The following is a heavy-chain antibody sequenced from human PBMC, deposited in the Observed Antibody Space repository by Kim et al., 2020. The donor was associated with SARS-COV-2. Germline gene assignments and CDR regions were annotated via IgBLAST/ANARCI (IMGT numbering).Heavy chain of an antibody. D-gene: IGHD2-2*02. J-gene: IGHJ4*02. CDR3: AKGRSTSCYTDFDC. Sequence: YGDAVKSRFTISRDKSKNTLYLQMNSLRAADTAVYYCAKGRSTSCYTDFDCWGQGTLVTVSS. V-gene: IGHV3-23*01.